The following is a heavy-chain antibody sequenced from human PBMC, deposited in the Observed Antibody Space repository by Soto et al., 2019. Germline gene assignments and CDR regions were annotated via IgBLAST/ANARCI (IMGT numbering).Heavy chain of an antibody. D-gene: IGHD3-3*01. Sequence: GGSLRISCAASGFTFSSYAMNWVRQAPGKGLEWVSGISGSNDRTYYAHSVKGRFTISRDNSKNTLYLQMNSLRAEDKAVYYCAKDGGYYDSPAWGQGTLVTVSS. CDR1: GFTFSSYA. V-gene: IGHV3-23*01. CDR3: AKDGGYYDSPA. CDR2: ISGSNDRT. J-gene: IGHJ5*02.